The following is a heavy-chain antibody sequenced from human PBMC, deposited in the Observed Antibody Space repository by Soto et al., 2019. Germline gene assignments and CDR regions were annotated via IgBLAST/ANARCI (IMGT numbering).Heavy chain of an antibody. CDR1: GGTFSSYA. D-gene: IGHD3-10*01. J-gene: IGHJ4*02. CDR3: ARDLGSGPPGDY. CDR2: IIPIFGTA. Sequence: SVKVSCKASGGTFSSYAISWVRQAPGQGPEWMGGIIPIFGTANYAQKFQGRVTITADESTSTAYMELSSLRSEDTAVYYCARDLGSGPPGDYWGQGTLVTVSS. V-gene: IGHV1-69*13.